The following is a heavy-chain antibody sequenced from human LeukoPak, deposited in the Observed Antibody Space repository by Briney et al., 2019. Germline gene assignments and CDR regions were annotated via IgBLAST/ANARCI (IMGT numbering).Heavy chain of an antibody. CDR2: IYPGDSDT. CDR3: ARRCNGGVCYDAFDI. CDR1: GYSFTSYW. V-gene: IGHV5-51*01. J-gene: IGHJ3*02. Sequence: GESLKISCKGSGYSFTSYWIGWVRQMPGKGLEWMGIIYPGDSDTRYSPSFQGQVTISADKSISTAYLQWSSLKASDTAVYYCARRCNGGVCYDAFDIWGQGTMVTVSS. D-gene: IGHD2-21*02.